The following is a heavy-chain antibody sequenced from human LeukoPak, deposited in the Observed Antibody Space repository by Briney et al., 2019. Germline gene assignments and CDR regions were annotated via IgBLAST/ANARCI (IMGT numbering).Heavy chain of an antibody. D-gene: IGHD6-19*01. CDR1: GFTFSSYG. Sequence: GESLRLSCAASGFTFSSYGMHWVRQAPGKGLEWVAVIWYDGSNKYYADSVKGRFTISRDNSKNTLYLQMNSLRAEDTAVYYCAKSYSSGWYGPDYWGQGTLVTVSS. J-gene: IGHJ4*02. CDR3: AKSYSSGWYGPDY. V-gene: IGHV3-33*06. CDR2: IWYDGSNK.